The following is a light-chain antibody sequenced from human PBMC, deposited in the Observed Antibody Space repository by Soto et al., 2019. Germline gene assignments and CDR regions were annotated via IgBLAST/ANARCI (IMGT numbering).Light chain of an antibody. CDR3: SSYTCSSTHV. V-gene: IGLV2-14*01. CDR2: DVN. J-gene: IGLJ1*01. Sequence: SVMCQPASVSGTPGHSITICCTRTRSVVGGYNYVSWYQQHPGKAPKLMIYDVNNRPSGVSNRFSGSKSGNTASLTISGLQAEDEAEYYSSSYTCSSTHVIAAGSKVTVL. CDR1: RSVVGGYNY.